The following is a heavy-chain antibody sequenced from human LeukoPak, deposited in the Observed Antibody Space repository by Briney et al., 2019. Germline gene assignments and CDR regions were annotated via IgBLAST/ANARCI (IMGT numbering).Heavy chain of an antibody. V-gene: IGHV3-30*04. D-gene: IGHD2-2*01. CDR2: ISYDGSDK. CDR3: ARDRDVVVPAAMTGWFDP. CDR1: GFTFSSYA. J-gene: IGHJ5*02. Sequence: GALRLSCAASGFTFSSYAMHWVRQAPGKGLEWVAVISYDGSDKYYADSVKGRFTISRDNSKNTLYLQINSLRAEDTAVYYCARDRDVVVPAAMTGWFDPWGQGTLVTVSS.